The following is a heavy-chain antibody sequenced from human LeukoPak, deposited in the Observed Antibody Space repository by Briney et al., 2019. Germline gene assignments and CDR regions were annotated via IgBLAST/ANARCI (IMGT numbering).Heavy chain of an antibody. CDR3: ARYDGYSSGWADY. CDR1: GYSFTSYW. V-gene: IGHV5-51*01. Sequence: GESLKISCKGSGYSFTSYWIGWVRQMPGKGLEWMGFIYPGDSDTRYSPSFQGQVTISADKSISTAYLQWRSLKASDTAMYYCARYDGYSSGWADYWGQGTLVTVSS. J-gene: IGHJ4*02. D-gene: IGHD6-19*01. CDR2: IYPGDSDT.